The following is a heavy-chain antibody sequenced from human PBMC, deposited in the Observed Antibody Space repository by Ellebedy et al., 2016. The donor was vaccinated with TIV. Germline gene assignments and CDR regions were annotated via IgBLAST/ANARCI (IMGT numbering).Heavy chain of an antibody. V-gene: IGHV4-39*07. CDR2: IYYSGDT. D-gene: IGHD3-22*01. CDR1: GGSISGTNYY. CDR3: ARDMGETWLLQPPNW. Sequence: MPSETLSLTCTVSGGSISGTNYYWGWIRQPPGKGLEWIGSIYYSGDTYYNPSLKSRVTISVDTSKNQFSLKLSSMTAADTAIYYCARDMGETWLLQPPNWWGPGTLVTVSS. J-gene: IGHJ4*02.